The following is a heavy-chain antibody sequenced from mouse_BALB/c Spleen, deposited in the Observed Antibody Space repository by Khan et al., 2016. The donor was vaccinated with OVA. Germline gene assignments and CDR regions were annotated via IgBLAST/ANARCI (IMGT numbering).Heavy chain of an antibody. Sequence: QVQLQQSGAELARPGASVKMSCKTSGYTFTTYTLHWVKQRPGRSLEWIGYINPSNDYTNYNQKFKDKSTLTAEKSSSTAYMQLSSLTSEASAVYYCARSGQLGLRGGFTYWGQGTLVTVSA. CDR2: INPSNDYT. V-gene: IGHV1-4*01. J-gene: IGHJ3*01. CDR1: GYTFTTYT. D-gene: IGHD3-2*01. CDR3: ARSGQLGLRGGFTY.